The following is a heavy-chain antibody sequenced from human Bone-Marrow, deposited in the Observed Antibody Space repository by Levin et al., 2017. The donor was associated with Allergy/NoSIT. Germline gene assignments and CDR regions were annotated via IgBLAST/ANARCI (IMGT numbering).Heavy chain of an antibody. Sequence: KAGGSLRLSCAASGFTFLTYSMTWVRQAPGKGLEWVSSISSSSSSMYYADSVKGRFTISRDNAKNSLYLQMNSLRAEDTAVYYCARDTSTTNDYWGQGTLVTVSS. D-gene: IGHD1-14*01. CDR3: ARDTSTTNDY. CDR2: ISSSSSSM. V-gene: IGHV3-21*01. CDR1: GFTFLTYS. J-gene: IGHJ4*02.